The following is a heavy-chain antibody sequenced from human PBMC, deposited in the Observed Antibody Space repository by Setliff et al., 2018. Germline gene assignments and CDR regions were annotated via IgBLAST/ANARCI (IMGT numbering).Heavy chain of an antibody. CDR2: ISGYNGNT. J-gene: IGHJ4*02. CDR1: GYTFINYG. CDR3: ARDTPPRYTGYSDGWAPFDF. V-gene: IGHV1-18*01. Sequence: GASVKVSCKTSGYTFINYGLSWMRQAPGQGLEWMGWISGYNGNTDYAEKVQGRIAMTTDASTNTAYMELRNLRSDDTAVYYCARDTPPRYTGYSDGWAPFDFWGQGTLVTVSS. D-gene: IGHD6-19*01.